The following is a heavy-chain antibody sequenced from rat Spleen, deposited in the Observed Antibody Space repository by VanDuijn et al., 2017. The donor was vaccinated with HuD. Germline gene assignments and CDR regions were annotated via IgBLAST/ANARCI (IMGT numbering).Heavy chain of an antibody. CDR1: GFSLTSYH. V-gene: IGHV2-13*01. CDR3: ARGDYSSPRGGY. Sequence: QVQLKESGPGLVQPSQTLSLTCTVSGFSLTSYHVSWVRQPPGKGLEWMGVIWGNGDTNYNSALKSRLSISRDTSKSQVYLKMNSLQTEDTATYYCARGDYSSPRGGYWGQGVTVTVSS. CDR2: IWGNGDT. D-gene: IGHD1-2*01. J-gene: IGHJ2*01.